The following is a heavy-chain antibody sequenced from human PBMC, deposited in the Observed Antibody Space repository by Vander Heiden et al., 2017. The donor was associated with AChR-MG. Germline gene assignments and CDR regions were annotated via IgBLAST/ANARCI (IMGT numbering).Heavy chain of an antibody. CDR2: ISGSGDST. V-gene: IGHV3-23*01. J-gene: IGHJ6*02. CDR1: GLNFNSYA. Sequence: EVQLSEPGGGLVQPGGSLRLSCAASGLNFNSYATSWVRQGPGKGLEWVSSISGSGDSTNFADSVKGRFTISRDNSKSTLYLQMSSLRADDTAIYYCAKHVGVATFSFYYYGMDVWGQGTTVTVSS. D-gene: IGHD2-15*01. CDR3: AKHVGVATFSFYYYGMDV.